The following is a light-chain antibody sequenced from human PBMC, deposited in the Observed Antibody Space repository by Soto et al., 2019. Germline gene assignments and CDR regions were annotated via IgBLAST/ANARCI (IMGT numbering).Light chain of an antibody. Sequence: DIPMTPSPSTLSASVGDRGTITFRASQSISSWLAWYQQKPGKAPKLLIYDASSLESGVPSRFSGSGSGTEFTLTISSLQPDDFATYYCQHYNSYSEAFGQGTKVDIK. CDR3: QHYNSYSEA. CDR2: DAS. J-gene: IGKJ1*01. V-gene: IGKV1-5*01. CDR1: QSISSW.